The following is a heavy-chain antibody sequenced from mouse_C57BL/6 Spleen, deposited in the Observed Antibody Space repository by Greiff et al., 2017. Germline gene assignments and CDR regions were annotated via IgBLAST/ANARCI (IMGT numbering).Heavy chain of an antibody. J-gene: IGHJ3*01. D-gene: IGHD2-2*01. CDR2: ISYDGSN. V-gene: IGHV3-6*01. Sequence: ESGPGLVKPSQSLSLTCSVTGYSITSGYYWNWIRQFLGNKLEWMGYISYDGSNNYNPSLKNRISITRDTSKNQFFLKLNSVTTEDTATYYCAREGGYDGFAYWGQGTLVTVSA. CDR1: GYSITSGYY. CDR3: AREGGYDGFAY.